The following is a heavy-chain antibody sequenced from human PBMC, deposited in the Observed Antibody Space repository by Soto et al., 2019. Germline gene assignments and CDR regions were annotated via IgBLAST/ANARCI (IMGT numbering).Heavy chain of an antibody. Sequence: SETLSLTCTVSGGSISSGVYYWSWIRQHPGKVLDWIGYIYYSGSTYYNPSLKSRVTISVDTSKNQFSLKLSSVTAADTAVYYCAREGYYDFWSGSPGWFDPWGQGTLVTVSS. CDR2: IYYSGST. CDR1: GGSISSGVYY. V-gene: IGHV4-31*03. D-gene: IGHD3-3*01. CDR3: AREGYYDFWSGSPGWFDP. J-gene: IGHJ5*02.